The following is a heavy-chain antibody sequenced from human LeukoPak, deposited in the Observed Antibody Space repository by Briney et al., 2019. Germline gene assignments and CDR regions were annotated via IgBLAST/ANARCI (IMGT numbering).Heavy chain of an antibody. CDR2: IKKDGSEK. D-gene: IGHD4-17*01. V-gene: IGHV3-7*01. J-gene: IGHJ4*02. CDR1: GFTFSSYW. CDR3: GRVGYGDYFDY. Sequence: GGSLRLSCAASGFTFSSYWMSWVRQAPGKGLEWVANIKKDGSEKYYVDSVKGRFTISRDNAKNSLYLQMNSLRAEDTAVYYCGRVGYGDYFDYWGQGTLVTVSS.